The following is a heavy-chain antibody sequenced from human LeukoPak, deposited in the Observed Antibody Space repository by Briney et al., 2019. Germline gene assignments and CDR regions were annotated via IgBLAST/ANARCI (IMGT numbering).Heavy chain of an antibody. CDR3: AMGGTYYDFWSGYYPPYYYYYMDV. V-gene: IGHV4-39*07. CDR2: IYYSGST. D-gene: IGHD3-3*01. J-gene: IGHJ6*03. CDR1: GGSISSSSYY. Sequence: SETLSLTCTVSGGSISSSSYYWGWIRQPPGKGLEWIGSIYYSGSTYYNPSLKGRVTISVDTSKNQFSLKLSSVTAADTAVYYCAMGGTYYDFWSGYYPPYYYYYMDVWGKGTTVTVSS.